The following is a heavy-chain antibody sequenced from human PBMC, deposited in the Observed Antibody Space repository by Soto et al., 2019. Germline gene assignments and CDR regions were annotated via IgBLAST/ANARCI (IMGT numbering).Heavy chain of an antibody. D-gene: IGHD3-22*01. CDR1: GGTFSSYA. CDR2: IIPIFGTA. Sequence: QVQLVQSGAEVKKPGSSVKVSCKASGGTFSSYAISWVRQAPGQGLEWMGGIIPIFGTANYAQKFQGRVTITADESTSTAYMELSSLRSEDTAVYYCARDKGATTMIVGNYYFDYWGQGTLVTVSS. CDR3: ARDKGATTMIVGNYYFDY. V-gene: IGHV1-69*01. J-gene: IGHJ4*02.